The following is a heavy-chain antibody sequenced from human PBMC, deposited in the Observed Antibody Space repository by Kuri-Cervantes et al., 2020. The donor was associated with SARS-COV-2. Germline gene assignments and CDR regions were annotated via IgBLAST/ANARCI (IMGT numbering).Heavy chain of an antibody. CDR2: INPNSGGT. CDR1: GYTFSDYY. V-gene: IGHV1-2*04. D-gene: IGHD3-10*01. J-gene: IGHJ6*02. Sequence: ASVKVSCKASGYTFSDYYMYWVRQAPGQGLEWMGWINPNSGGTNYAQKFQGWVTMTRDTSSTGYMELSRLRSDDTAVYYCARGMVRGLILSYYYGMDVWGQGTTVTVSS. CDR3: ARGMVRGLILSYYYGMDV.